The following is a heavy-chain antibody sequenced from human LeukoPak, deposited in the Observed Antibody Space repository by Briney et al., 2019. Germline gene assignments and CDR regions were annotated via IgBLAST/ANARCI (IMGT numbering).Heavy chain of an antibody. CDR3: TGSGWYVSWFDP. D-gene: IGHD6-19*01. V-gene: IGHV4-34*01. Sequence: PSETLSLTCAVYGGSFSGYYWSWIRQPPGKGLEWIGEINHSGSTNYNPSLKSRVTISVDTPKNQFSLKLSSVTAADTAVYYCTGSGWYVSWFDPWGQGTLVTVSS. CDR1: GGSFSGYY. CDR2: INHSGST. J-gene: IGHJ5*02.